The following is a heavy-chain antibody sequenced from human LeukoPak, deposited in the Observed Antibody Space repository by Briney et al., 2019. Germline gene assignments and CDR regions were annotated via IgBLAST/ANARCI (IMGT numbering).Heavy chain of an antibody. Sequence: GGSLRLACVASGFPFSSYWMTGVRHAPGKGLEWVANIKQDGSKKSYVDSVKGRFTISRDNAKNSLYLQMNSLRAEDTAIYYCTRVGYIDEGIDYWGQGTLVTVSS. D-gene: IGHD5-24*01. CDR3: TRVGYIDEGIDY. CDR1: GFPFSSYW. V-gene: IGHV3-7*04. CDR2: IKQDGSKK. J-gene: IGHJ4*02.